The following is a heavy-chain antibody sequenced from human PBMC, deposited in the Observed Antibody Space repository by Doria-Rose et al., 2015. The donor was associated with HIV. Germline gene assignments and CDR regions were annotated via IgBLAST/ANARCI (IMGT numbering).Heavy chain of an antibody. CDR1: GVSLSSPGMG. Sequence: QESGPVLVKPTETLTLTCTVSGVSLSSPGMGVSWIRQPPGKALEWLANIVSDDERSYKTSLKSRLTISSDTSKSQVVLTMTDMDPVDTATYYCARIKSSRWYHKYYFDFWGQGTLVIVSA. CDR3: ARIKSSRWYHKYYFDF. D-gene: IGHD6-13*01. CDR2: IVSDDER. J-gene: IGHJ4*02. V-gene: IGHV2-26*01.